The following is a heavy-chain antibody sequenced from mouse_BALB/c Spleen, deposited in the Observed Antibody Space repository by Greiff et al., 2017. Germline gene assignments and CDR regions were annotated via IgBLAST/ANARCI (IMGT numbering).Heavy chain of an antibody. J-gene: IGHJ2*01. V-gene: IGHV5-6-2*01. Sequence: EVQLVESGGGLVKLGGSLKLSCAASGFTFSSYYMSWVRQTPEKRLELVAAINSNGGSTYYPDTVKGRFTISRDNAKNTLYLQMSSLKSEDTALYYCARHGGLRRAYFDYWGQGTTLTVSS. CDR2: INSNGGST. D-gene: IGHD2-2*01. CDR3: ARHGGLRRAYFDY. CDR1: GFTFSSYY.